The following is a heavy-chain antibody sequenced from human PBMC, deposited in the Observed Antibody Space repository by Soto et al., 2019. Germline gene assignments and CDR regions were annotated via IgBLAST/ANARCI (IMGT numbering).Heavy chain of an antibody. V-gene: IGHV1-2*04. Sequence: QVQLVQSGAEVKKPGASVKVSCKASGYTFTGYYMHWVRQAPGQGLEWMGWINPNSGGTNYAQKFQGWVTMTRDTSISTAYMELSRLRSDDTAVYYCARDCSSTSCQGGFDYWGQGTLVTVSS. CDR3: ARDCSSTSCQGGFDY. CDR2: INPNSGGT. J-gene: IGHJ4*02. CDR1: GYTFTGYY. D-gene: IGHD2-2*01.